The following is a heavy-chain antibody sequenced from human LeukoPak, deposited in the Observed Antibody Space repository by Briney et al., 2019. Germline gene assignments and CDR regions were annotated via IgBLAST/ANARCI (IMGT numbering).Heavy chain of an antibody. CDR2: ISSSSSYI. D-gene: IGHD4-17*01. V-gene: IGHV3-21*01. J-gene: IGHJ5*02. CDR1: GFTFSSYS. CDR3: ARDVYGDHLPYNWFDP. Sequence: GGSLRLSCEASGFTFSSYSMNWVRQAPGKGLEWVSSISSSSSYIYYADSVKGRFTISRDNAKNSLYLQMNSLRAEDTAVYYCARDVYGDHLPYNWFDPWGQGTLVTVSS.